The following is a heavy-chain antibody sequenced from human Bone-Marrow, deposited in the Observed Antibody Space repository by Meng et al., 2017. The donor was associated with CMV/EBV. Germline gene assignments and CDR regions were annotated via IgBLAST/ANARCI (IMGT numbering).Heavy chain of an antibody. CDR2: ISAYNGNT. CDR1: GYTFTSYG. J-gene: IGHJ4*02. V-gene: IGHV1-18*01. Sequence: ASVKVSCKASGYTFTSYGISWVRQAPGQGLEWMGWISAYNGNTNYAQKLQGRVTMTTDTSTSTAYMELRSLRSDDTAVYYCARDLRKGLRRGSYDYFDYWGQGTLVTVSS. D-gene: IGHD1-26*01. CDR3: ARDLRKGLRRGSYDYFDY.